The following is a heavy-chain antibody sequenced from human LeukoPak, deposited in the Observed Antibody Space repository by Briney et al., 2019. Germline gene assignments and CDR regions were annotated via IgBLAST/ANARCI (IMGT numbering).Heavy chain of an antibody. J-gene: IGHJ4*02. D-gene: IGHD1-1*01. V-gene: IGHV3-30-3*01. Sequence: PGRSLRLSCAASGFTFSSYAMHWVRQAPGKGLEWVAVISYDGSNKYYADSVKGRFTISGDNSKNTLYLQMNSLRAEDTVVYYCARSPQVRGYFDYWGQGTLVTVSS. CDR3: ARSPQVRGYFDY. CDR1: GFTFSSYA. CDR2: ISYDGSNK.